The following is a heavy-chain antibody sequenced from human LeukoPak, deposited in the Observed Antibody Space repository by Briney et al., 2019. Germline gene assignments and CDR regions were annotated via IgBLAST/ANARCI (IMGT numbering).Heavy chain of an antibody. CDR2: IWYDGSNK. D-gene: IGHD3-22*01. CDR3: ARAVDYDSSGYYRILYYYYGMDV. J-gene: IGHJ6*02. V-gene: IGHV3-33*01. CDR1: GFTFSSYG. Sequence: GGSLRLSCAASGFTFSSYGMHWVRQAPGKGLAWVAVIWYDGSNKYYADSVKGRFTISRDNSKNTLYLQMNSLRAEDTAVYYCARAVDYDSSGYYRILYYYYGMDVWGQGTTVTVSS.